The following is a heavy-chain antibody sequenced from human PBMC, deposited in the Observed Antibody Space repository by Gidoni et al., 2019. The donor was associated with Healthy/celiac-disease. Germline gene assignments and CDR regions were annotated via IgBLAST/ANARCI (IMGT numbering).Heavy chain of an antibody. CDR2: ISSSSSYI. V-gene: IGHV3-21*01. CDR1: GFTFSSYS. D-gene: IGHD2-15*01. CDR3: AVIVVAAIREVFDY. Sequence: EVQLVESGGGLVKPGGSLRLSCAASGFTFSSYSLNWVRQAPGKGLEWVSSISSSSSYIYYADSVKGRFTISRDNAKNSLYLQMNSLRAEDTAVYYCAVIVVAAIREVFDYWGQGTLVTVSS. J-gene: IGHJ4*02.